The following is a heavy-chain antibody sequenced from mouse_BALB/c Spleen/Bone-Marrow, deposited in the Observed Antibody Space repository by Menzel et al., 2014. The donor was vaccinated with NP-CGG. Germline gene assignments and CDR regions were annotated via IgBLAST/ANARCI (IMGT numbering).Heavy chain of an antibody. CDR1: GYTFXDYY. J-gene: IGHJ4*01. D-gene: IGHD3-1*01. Sequence: QVQLQQSGPELVKPGASVKISCKASGYTFXDYYINWVKQKPGQGLEWIGWIYPGSGNTKYNEKFKGKATLTVDTSSSTTYMQLSSLPSEDTADYFCANLGRYAMDYWGQGTSVTVSS. CDR3: ANLGRYAMDY. V-gene: IGHV1-84*02. CDR2: IYPGSGNT.